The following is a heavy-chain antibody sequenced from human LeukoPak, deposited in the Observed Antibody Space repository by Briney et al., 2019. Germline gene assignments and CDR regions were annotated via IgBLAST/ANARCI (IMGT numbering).Heavy chain of an antibody. D-gene: IGHD2-2*01. V-gene: IGHV3-23*01. CDR1: GFIFSNYA. J-gene: IGHJ5*02. CDR3: AKESGSTHSYNWFDP. CDR2: ISDNGALT. Sequence: GGSLRLSCAASGFIFSNYAMTWVRQVSGKGLECVSGISDNGALTYYADSVKGRFTISRDNSKNTVYLLMSSLRAEDTAIYYCAKESGSTHSYNWFDPWGQGTLVTVSS.